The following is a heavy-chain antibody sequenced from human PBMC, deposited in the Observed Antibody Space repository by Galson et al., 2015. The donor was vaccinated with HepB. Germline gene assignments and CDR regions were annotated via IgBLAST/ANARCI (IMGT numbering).Heavy chain of an antibody. D-gene: IGHD6-6*01. Sequence: SVKVSCKASGYTSINYYIHWVRQAPGQGLEWMGFINPSDGRSTYAQKIQGRVTMTRDTSTSTVYMELSSLRSEDTAVYYCARVPYKTARPEGMDYYYAMDVWGQGTTVTVSS. CDR1: GYTSINYY. CDR2: INPSDGRS. V-gene: IGHV1-46*01. J-gene: IGHJ6*02. CDR3: ARVPYKTARPEGMDYYYAMDV.